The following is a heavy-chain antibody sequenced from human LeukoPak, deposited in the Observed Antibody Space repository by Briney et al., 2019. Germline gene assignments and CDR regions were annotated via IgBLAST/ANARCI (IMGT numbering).Heavy chain of an antibody. CDR1: GFTFSSYW. V-gene: IGHV3-7*01. Sequence: GGSLRLSCAASGFTFSSYWMHWVRQAPGKGLEWVANIKQDGSEKYYVDSVKGRFTISRDNAKNSLYLQMNSLRAEDTAVYYCARDIGATVTTGDAFDIWGQGTMVTVSS. D-gene: IGHD4-17*01. J-gene: IGHJ3*02. CDR3: ARDIGATVTTGDAFDI. CDR2: IKQDGSEK.